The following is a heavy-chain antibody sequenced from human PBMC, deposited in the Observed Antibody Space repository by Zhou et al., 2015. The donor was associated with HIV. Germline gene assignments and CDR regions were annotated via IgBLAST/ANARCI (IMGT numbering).Heavy chain of an antibody. V-gene: IGHV1-69*06. D-gene: IGHD2-15*01. CDR3: ARDRVYCSGGSCYADLDY. CDR2: IIPIFGTA. CDR1: GGTFSSYA. Sequence: QVXRGAVGGLEVKKPGSSVKVSCKASGGTFSSYAISWVRQAPGQGLEWMGGIIPIFGTANYAQKFQGRVTITADKSTSTAYMELSSLRSEDTAVYYCARDRVYCSGGSCYADLDYWGQGTLVTVSS. J-gene: IGHJ4*02.